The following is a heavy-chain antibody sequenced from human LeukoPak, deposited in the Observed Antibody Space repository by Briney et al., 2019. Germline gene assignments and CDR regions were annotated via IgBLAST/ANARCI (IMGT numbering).Heavy chain of an antibody. CDR2: IHYSGRT. V-gene: IGHV4-59*08. CDR3: ARLYPRRLYFQQ. CDR1: GGSISSYY. Sequence: PSETLSLTCTVSGGSISSYYWSWIRQPPGKGLEWIGHIHYSGRTNYSPSLKSRVTIPVDTSKNQFSLKLSSVTAADTAVYYCARLYPRRLYFQQWGQGTLVTVSS. J-gene: IGHJ1*01. D-gene: IGHD6-25*01.